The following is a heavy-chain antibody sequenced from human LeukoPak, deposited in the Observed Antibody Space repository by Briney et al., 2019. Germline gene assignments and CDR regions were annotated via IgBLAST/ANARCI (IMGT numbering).Heavy chain of an antibody. V-gene: IGHV4-59*08. CDR3: ARGARAGYNLEPFDY. Sequence: KPSETLSLTCTVSGGSMSSYYWSWIRQPPGKGLEWIGYIYYSGSTKYNPSLKSRVTISVDTSKNQFSLELSSVTAADTAVYYCARGARAGYNLEPFDYWGQGTLVTISS. CDR1: GGSMSSYY. D-gene: IGHD5-24*01. J-gene: IGHJ4*02. CDR2: IYYSGST.